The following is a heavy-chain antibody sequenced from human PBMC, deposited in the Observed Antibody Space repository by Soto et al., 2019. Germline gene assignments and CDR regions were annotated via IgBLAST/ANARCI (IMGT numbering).Heavy chain of an antibody. Sequence: SETLSLTCAVSGGSISSGGYSWSWIRQPPGKGLEWIGYIYHSGSTYYNPSLKSRVTISVDSSKNQFSLKLSSVTAADTAVYYCARGTIFGAKQGGNWFDPWGQGTLVTVSS. D-gene: IGHD3-3*01. CDR3: ARGTIFGAKQGGNWFDP. CDR1: GGSISSGGYS. V-gene: IGHV4-30-2*01. CDR2: IYHSGST. J-gene: IGHJ5*02.